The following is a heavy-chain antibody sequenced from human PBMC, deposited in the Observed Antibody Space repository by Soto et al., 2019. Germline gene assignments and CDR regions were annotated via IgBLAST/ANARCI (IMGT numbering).Heavy chain of an antibody. D-gene: IGHD3-3*01. V-gene: IGHV1-3*01. CDR2: INAGNGNT. Sequence: ASVKVSSKASGYTFTSYAMHWVRQAPGQRLEWMGWINAGNGNTKYSQKFQGRVTITRDTSASTAYMELSSLRSEDTAVYYCARDREALRFLEWLSDAFDIWGQGTMVTVSS. CDR1: GYTFTSYA. CDR3: ARDREALRFLEWLSDAFDI. J-gene: IGHJ3*02.